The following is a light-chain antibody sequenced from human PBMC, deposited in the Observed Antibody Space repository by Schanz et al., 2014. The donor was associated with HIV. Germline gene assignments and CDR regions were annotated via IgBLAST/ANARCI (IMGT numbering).Light chain of an antibody. CDR2: GAS. V-gene: IGKV3-20*01. CDR3: QHYGTSFT. J-gene: IGKJ3*01. CDR1: QKVNSD. Sequence: EIVMTQSPATLSVSPGERATLSCRASQKVNSDLAWYQQKPGQAPRLLIYGASSRAAGIPDRFSGSGSGTDFTLTISRLEPEDFAVYYCQHYGTSFTFGPGTKVDIK.